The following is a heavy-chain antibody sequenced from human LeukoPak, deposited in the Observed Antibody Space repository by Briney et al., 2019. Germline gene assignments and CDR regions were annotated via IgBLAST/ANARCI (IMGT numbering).Heavy chain of an antibody. CDR1: GGSISSSSYY. J-gene: IGHJ3*02. D-gene: IGHD2-21*01. CDR2: IYSGGST. CDR3: ASPLFQVGDDAFDI. V-gene: IGHV3-53*01. Sequence: ETLSLTCTVSGGSISSSSYYWGWIRQPPGKGLEWVSVIYSGGSTYYADSVKGRFTISRDNSKNTLYLQMNSLRAEDTAVYYCASPLFQVGDDAFDIWGQGTMVTVSS.